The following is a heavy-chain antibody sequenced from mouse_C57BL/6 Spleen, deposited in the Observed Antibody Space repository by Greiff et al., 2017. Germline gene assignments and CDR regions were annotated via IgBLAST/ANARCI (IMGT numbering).Heavy chain of an antibody. Sequence: VKLQQPGAELVMPGASVKLSCKASGYTFTSYWMHWVKQRPGQGLEWIGEIDPSDSYTNYNQKFKGKSTLTVDKSSSTAYMQLSSLTSEDSAVYYCARYYYGSSYWYFDVWGTGTTVTVSS. CDR2: IDPSDSYT. V-gene: IGHV1-69*01. CDR3: ARYYYGSSYWYFDV. D-gene: IGHD1-1*01. J-gene: IGHJ1*03. CDR1: GYTFTSYW.